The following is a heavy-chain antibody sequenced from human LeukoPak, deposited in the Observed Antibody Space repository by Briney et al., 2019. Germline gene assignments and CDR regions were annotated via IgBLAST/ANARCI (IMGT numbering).Heavy chain of an antibody. Sequence: SETLSLTCTVSGGSISSGGYYWSWIRQHPGKGLEWIGYIYYSGSTYYNPSLKSRVTISVDTSKNQFSLKLSSVTAADTAVYYCARQRYSSGWYGEFDYWGQGTLVTVSS. CDR2: IYYSGST. D-gene: IGHD6-19*01. V-gene: IGHV4-39*01. CDR3: ARQRYSSGWYGEFDY. J-gene: IGHJ4*02. CDR1: GGSISSGGYY.